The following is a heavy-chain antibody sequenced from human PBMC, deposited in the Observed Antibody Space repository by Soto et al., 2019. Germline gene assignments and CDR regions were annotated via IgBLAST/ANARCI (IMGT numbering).Heavy chain of an antibody. Sequence: GESLKISCKGSGYSFTSYWISWVRQMHGKGLEWLGRIDPSDSYTNYSPSFQGHVTISADKSISTAYLQWSSLKASDTAMYYCARSGVATITLENYWGQGTLVTVSS. CDR2: IDPSDSYT. CDR3: ARSGVATITLENY. J-gene: IGHJ4*02. D-gene: IGHD5-12*01. CDR1: GYSFTSYW. V-gene: IGHV5-10-1*01.